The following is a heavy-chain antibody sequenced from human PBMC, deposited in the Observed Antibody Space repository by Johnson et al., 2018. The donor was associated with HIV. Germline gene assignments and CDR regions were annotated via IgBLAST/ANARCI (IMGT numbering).Heavy chain of an antibody. CDR2: IGTAGDT. Sequence: VQLVESGGGLVQPGGSLRLSCAASGFIFSSYDMHWVRQATGKGLEWVSAIGTAGDTYYADSVKGRFTISRDNSKNTLYLQMNSLRAEDTAVYYCAKGDKMATITSRYDAFDLWGQGTMVIVSS. J-gene: IGHJ3*01. V-gene: IGHV3-13*01. D-gene: IGHD5-24*01. CDR3: AKGDKMATITSRYDAFDL. CDR1: GFIFSSYD.